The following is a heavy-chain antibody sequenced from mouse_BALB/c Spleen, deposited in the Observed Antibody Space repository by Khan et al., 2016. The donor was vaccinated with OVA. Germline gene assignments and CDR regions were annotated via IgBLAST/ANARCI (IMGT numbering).Heavy chain of an antibody. CDR3: ARDGYSPWFAY. Sequence: VQLQQSGAELVRPGALVNLSCKASGFTIKDYYMHWVKQSPEQGLEWIGWIDPGNGNTIYDPKFQGKSSITSDPSSHPAYLQLISLTSEDTAVYYCARDGYSPWFAYWGQGTLVTVSA. CDR2: IDPGNGNT. V-gene: IGHV14-1*02. CDR1: GFTIKDYY. J-gene: IGHJ3*01. D-gene: IGHD2-3*01.